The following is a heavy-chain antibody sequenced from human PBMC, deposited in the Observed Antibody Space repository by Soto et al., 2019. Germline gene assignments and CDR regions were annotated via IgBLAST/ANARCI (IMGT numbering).Heavy chain of an antibody. Sequence: SQTLSLTCAISVDSVSSNSAAWNWIRQSPSRGLEWLGRTYYRSKWYNDYAVSVKSRITINPDTSKNQFSLQLNSVTPEDTAVYYCARVECSGGSCYPDLEYFQHWGQGTLVTVSS. CDR3: ARVECSGGSCYPDLEYFQH. J-gene: IGHJ1*01. V-gene: IGHV6-1*01. CDR1: VDSVSSNSAA. D-gene: IGHD2-15*01. CDR2: TYYRSKWYN.